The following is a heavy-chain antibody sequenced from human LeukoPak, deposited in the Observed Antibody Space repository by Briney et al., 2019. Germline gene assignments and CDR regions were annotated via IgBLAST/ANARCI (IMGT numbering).Heavy chain of an antibody. CDR2: INHSGST. CDR3: ARGTGFDP. CDR1: GGSISGYY. J-gene: IGHJ5*02. V-gene: IGHV4-34*01. Sequence: SETLSLTCTVSGGSISGYYWSWIRQPPGKGLEWIGEINHSGSTNYNPSLKSRVTISVDTSKNQFSLKLSSVTAADTAVYYCARGTGFDPWGQGTLVTVSS.